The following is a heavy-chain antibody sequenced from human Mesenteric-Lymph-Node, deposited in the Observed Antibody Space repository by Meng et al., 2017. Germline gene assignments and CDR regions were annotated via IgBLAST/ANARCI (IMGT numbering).Heavy chain of an antibody. CDR1: GYTFTGYY. J-gene: IGHJ4*02. D-gene: IGHD4-17*01. V-gene: IGHV1-2*06. CDR2: INPNSGGK. Sequence: SVKVSCKASGYTFTGYYMHWVRQAPGQGLEWMGRINPNSGGKKYAQKFQGRVTMTRDTSISTAYMELSRLRSDDTAVYYCARDIGSSWVTTTFFEYWGQGTLVTVSS. CDR3: ARDIGSSWVTTTFFEY.